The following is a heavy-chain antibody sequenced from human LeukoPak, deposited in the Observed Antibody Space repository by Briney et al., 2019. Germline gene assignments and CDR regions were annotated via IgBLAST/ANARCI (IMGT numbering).Heavy chain of an antibody. D-gene: IGHD3-22*01. CDR1: GGSISSYY. J-gene: IGHJ4*02. Sequence: PSETLSLTCTVSGGSISSYYWSWIRQPPGKGLEWIGYIYYSGSTNYNPSLKSRVTISVDTSKNQFSLKLSSVTAADTAVYYCARVPRGYYDSSGYYPWYFDYWGQGTLVTVSS. CDR3: ARVPRGYYDSSGYYPWYFDY. V-gene: IGHV4-59*08. CDR2: IYYSGST.